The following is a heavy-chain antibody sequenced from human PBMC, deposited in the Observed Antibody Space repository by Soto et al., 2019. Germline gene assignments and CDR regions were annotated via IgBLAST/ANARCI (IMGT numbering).Heavy chain of an antibody. J-gene: IGHJ4*02. CDR1: GFSLSTSGVG. CDR3: AHITAPIVVVTAPYFDY. D-gene: IGHD2-21*02. Sequence: ITLKESGPTLVKPTQTLTLTCTFSGFSLSTSGVGVGWIRQPPGKALEWLALIYWDDDKRYSPSLKSRLTIIKDTSKNQVVLTMTNMDPVDTATYYCAHITAPIVVVTAPYFDYWGQGTLVTVSS. V-gene: IGHV2-5*02. CDR2: IYWDDDK.